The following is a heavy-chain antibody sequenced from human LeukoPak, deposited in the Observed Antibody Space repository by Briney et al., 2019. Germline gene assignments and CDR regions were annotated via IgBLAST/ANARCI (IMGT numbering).Heavy chain of an antibody. V-gene: IGHV3-48*03. CDR2: ISSSGSTI. D-gene: IGHD3-10*01. CDR3: ARDLDTPVGGY. J-gene: IGHJ4*02. CDR1: GFTFSSYE. Sequence: PGGSLRLSCAASGFTFSSYEMNWVRQAPGKGLEWVSYISSSGSTIYYADSVKGRFTISRDNAKNSLYLQMNSLSAEDTAVYYCARDLDTPVGGYWGQGTLVTVSS.